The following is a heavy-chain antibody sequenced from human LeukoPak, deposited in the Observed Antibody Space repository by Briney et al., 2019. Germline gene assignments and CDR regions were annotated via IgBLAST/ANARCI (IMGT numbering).Heavy chain of an antibody. D-gene: IGHD7-27*01. Sequence: SETLSLTCTVSGGSISSSSYYWGWIRQPPGKGLEWIGSIYYSGSTYYNPSLKSRVTISVDTSKNQFSLKLSSVTAADTAVYYCARTKTGQNDAFDIWGQGTMVTVSS. J-gene: IGHJ3*02. V-gene: IGHV4-39*07. CDR3: ARTKTGQNDAFDI. CDR1: GGSISSSSYY. CDR2: IYYSGST.